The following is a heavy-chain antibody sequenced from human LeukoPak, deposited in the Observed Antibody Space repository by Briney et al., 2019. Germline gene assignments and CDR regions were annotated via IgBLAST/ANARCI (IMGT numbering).Heavy chain of an antibody. CDR2: INPNSGGT. CDR1: GYTFTGYY. Sequence: EASVKVSCKASGYTFTGYYIHWVRQAPGQGLEWMGWINPNSGGTNYAQKFQGRVTMTRDTSISTAYLELSRLRSDDTAVYYCARATPTVGGAFDIWGQGTMVTVSS. CDR3: ARATPTVGGAFDI. V-gene: IGHV1-2*02. D-gene: IGHD4-17*01. J-gene: IGHJ3*02.